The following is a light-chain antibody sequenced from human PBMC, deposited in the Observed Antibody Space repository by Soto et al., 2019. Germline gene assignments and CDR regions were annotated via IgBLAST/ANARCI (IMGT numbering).Light chain of an antibody. CDR2: GIS. Sequence: QSALTQPASVYGSPGQSITISCTGTNKDIGLHDFVSWHQQHPGKAPKFIIYGISNRPSGVSNRFSGSKSGNTASLTISGLQVDDEAHYYCSSYTSTFTWVFGGGTKVTVL. CDR1: NKDIGLHDF. V-gene: IGLV2-14*01. J-gene: IGLJ3*02. CDR3: SSYTSTFTWV.